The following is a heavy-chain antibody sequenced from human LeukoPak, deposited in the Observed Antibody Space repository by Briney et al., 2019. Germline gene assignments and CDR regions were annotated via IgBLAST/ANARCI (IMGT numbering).Heavy chain of an antibody. CDR3: AKDSATITGSYSYNWFDF. Sequence: PGGSLRLSCTASGFTFNDYAMHWVRHAPRKGLQWVSLISGDGGSTFYADSVRGRFTISRDNSKNSLYLQMSGLRTEDTAIYYCAKDSATITGSYSYNWFDFWGQGNLVTVSS. CDR1: GFTFNDYA. J-gene: IGHJ5*01. D-gene: IGHD5-12*01. CDR2: ISGDGGST. V-gene: IGHV3-43*02.